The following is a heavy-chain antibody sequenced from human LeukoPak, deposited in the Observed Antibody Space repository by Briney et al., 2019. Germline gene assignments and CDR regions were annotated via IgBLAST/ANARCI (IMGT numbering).Heavy chain of an antibody. Sequence: KPSETLSLTCSDSGYSISSGYYWGWSRQPPGKGLERIGSIYHSGSTYYNPSLKSRVTISVDTSKNQFSLKLSSVTAADTAVYYCARDYYSSSWSSDRCYFDYWGQGTLVTVSS. CDR2: IYHSGST. J-gene: IGHJ4*02. V-gene: IGHV4-38-2*02. CDR1: GYSISSGYY. D-gene: IGHD6-13*01. CDR3: ARDYYSSSWSSDRCYFDY.